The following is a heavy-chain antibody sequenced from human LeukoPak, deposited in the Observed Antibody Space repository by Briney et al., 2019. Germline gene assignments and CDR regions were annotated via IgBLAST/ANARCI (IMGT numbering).Heavy chain of an antibody. Sequence: GGSLRLSCAASGFTLGPYAMHWVRQAPGKGLEYVASISGDGGTISYPDSVKGRFAISRDNSKNTVYLQMGRLRTEDMGVYYCARMATGAAGGALDVWGQGTTVIVS. CDR3: ARMATGAAGGALDV. CDR1: GFTLGPYA. CDR2: ISGDGGTI. D-gene: IGHD1-1*01. J-gene: IGHJ6*02. V-gene: IGHV3-64*02.